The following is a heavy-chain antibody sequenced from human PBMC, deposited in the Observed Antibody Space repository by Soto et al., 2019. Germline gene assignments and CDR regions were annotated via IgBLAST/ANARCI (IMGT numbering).Heavy chain of an antibody. V-gene: IGHV3-23*01. CDR3: AKLRDFVVLPAGILDY. D-gene: IGHD2-8*01. CDR2: ISGGGDST. J-gene: IGHJ4*02. CDR1: GFTFSSYA. Sequence: GGSLRLSCAASGFTFSSYAISWIRLSPGKGLEWVSVISGGGDSTYYTPSVKGRFTISRDDFKNTLYLQMNSLRTEDTAIYYCAKLRDFVVLPAGILDYWGPGTLVPVSS.